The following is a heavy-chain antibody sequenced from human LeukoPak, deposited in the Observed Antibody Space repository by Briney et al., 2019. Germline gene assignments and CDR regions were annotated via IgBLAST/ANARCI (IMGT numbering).Heavy chain of an antibody. D-gene: IGHD3-3*01. CDR2: IIPIFGTA. V-gene: IGHV1-69*01. CDR3: ARDSDFWSGYYTKDYYYGMDV. Sequence: GASVKVSRKASGGTFSSYAISWVRQAPGQGLEWMGGIIPIFGTANYAQKFQGRVTITADESTSTAYMELSSLRSEDTAVYYCARDSDFWSGYYTKDYYYGMDVWGQGTTVTVSS. J-gene: IGHJ6*02. CDR1: GGTFSSYA.